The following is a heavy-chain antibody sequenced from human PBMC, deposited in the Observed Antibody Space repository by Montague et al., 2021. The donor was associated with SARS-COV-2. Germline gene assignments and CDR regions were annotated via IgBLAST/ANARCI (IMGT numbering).Heavy chain of an antibody. CDR2: ISEDGSNI. Sequence: SLRLSCAASGFIFNSYAMHWVRQAPGKGLEWVAGISEDGSNIYYADSVKGRFTISRDNTKNTLYLQMNSLRAEDTAVYYCASPDPVDTVFDYWGQGTLVTVSS. CDR1: GFIFNSYA. D-gene: IGHD2-2*03. CDR3: ASPDPVDTVFDY. V-gene: IGHV3-30-3*01. J-gene: IGHJ4*02.